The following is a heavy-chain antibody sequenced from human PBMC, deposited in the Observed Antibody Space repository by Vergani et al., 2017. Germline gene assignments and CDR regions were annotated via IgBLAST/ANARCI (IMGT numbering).Heavy chain of an antibody. J-gene: IGHJ4*02. Sequence: QVQLQESGPGLVKPSETLSLTCTVSGGSISSYYWSWIRQPPGKGLEWIGYIYYSGSTNYNPSLKSRVTISVDTSKNQFSLKLSSVTAADTAVDYCARGWTTVTTSYYFDYWGQGTLVTVSS. D-gene: IGHD4-17*01. CDR1: GGSISSYY. CDR3: ARGWTTVTTSYYFDY. CDR2: IYYSGST. V-gene: IGHV4-59*01.